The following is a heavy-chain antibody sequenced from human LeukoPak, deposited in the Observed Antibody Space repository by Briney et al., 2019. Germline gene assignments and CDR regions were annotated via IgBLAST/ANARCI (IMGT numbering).Heavy chain of an antibody. CDR2: ISHEGDS. CDR1: GVSLRGYY. Sequence: PAETLSLTCAVYGVSLRGYYWSWIRQSPEKGLEWIGEISHEGDSIYNPSLKSRLTLSVDMSKNQFSLKLRSVTAADTAVYYCARGRNYVSDFYFDVWGKGTTVTVSS. J-gene: IGHJ6*03. CDR3: ARGRNYVSDFYFDV. V-gene: IGHV4-34*01. D-gene: IGHD1-7*01.